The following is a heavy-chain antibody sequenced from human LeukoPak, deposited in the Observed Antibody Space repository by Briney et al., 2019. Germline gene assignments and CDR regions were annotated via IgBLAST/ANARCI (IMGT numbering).Heavy chain of an antibody. CDR3: AKWKYSNSGIDDY. Sequence: GGSLRLSYAASVFTFSSYAMSWVGQVRGKGLEWVSVISGSGDNTYYADSVKGRFTISRDNYKNMLYLQMNSLRAEATAVYYCAKWKYSNSGIDDYWGQGTLVTVSS. J-gene: IGHJ4*02. D-gene: IGHD6-6*01. CDR2: ISGSGDNT. V-gene: IGHV3-23*01. CDR1: VFTFSSYA.